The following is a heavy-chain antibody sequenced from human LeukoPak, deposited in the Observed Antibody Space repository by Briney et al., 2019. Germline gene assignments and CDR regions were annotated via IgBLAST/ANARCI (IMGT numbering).Heavy chain of an antibody. V-gene: IGHV3-7*01. CDR2: INQDGTEK. J-gene: IGHJ4*02. Sequence: PGGSLRLSCAASGCTFSSYWMSWVRQAPGKGLEWVANINQDGTEKYYVDSVKGRFTISRDNAKNSLDLQMNSLRVEDTGIYYCVKVAKYYYGSETYYFFEHWGQGTPVTASS. CDR3: VKVAKYYYGSETYYFFEH. CDR1: GCTFSSYW. D-gene: IGHD3-10*01.